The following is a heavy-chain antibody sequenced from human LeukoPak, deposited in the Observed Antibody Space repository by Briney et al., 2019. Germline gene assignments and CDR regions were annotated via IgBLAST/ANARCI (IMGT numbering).Heavy chain of an antibody. CDR1: GGSISSYY. V-gene: IGHV4-59*01. CDR2: IYYSGST. CDR3: ARDRGGSGSQDYYYYGMDV. D-gene: IGHD3-10*01. J-gene: IGHJ6*04. Sequence: SETLSLTRTVSGGSISSYYWSWIRQPPGKGLEWIGYIYYSGSTNYNPSLKSRVTISVDTSKNQFSLKLSSVTAADTAVYYCARDRGGSGSQDYYYYGMDVWGKGTTVTVSS.